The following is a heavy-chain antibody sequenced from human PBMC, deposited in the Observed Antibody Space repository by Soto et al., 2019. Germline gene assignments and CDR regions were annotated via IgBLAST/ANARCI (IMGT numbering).Heavy chain of an antibody. J-gene: IGHJ4*02. CDR2: IYYSGRT. CDR3: ESIPRARTISH. Sequence: QVQLQESGPGLVKPSQTLSLTCTVSGGSISSGGYYWSWILQHPGKGLEWIGYIYYSGRTYFNPSLKSRITISVDTSKNQFSLKLSSVTAADTAVYYCESIPRARTISHWGQGTLVTVSS. D-gene: IGHD2-8*01. CDR1: GGSISSGGYY. V-gene: IGHV4-31*03.